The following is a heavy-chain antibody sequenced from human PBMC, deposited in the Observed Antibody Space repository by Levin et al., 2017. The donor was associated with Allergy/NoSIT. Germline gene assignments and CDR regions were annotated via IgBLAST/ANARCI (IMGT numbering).Heavy chain of an antibody. CDR2: VRDSGSI. V-gene: IGHV4-59*02. CDR3: ARGRWLQCLSY. CDR1: DDSVTGFY. J-gene: IGHJ4*02. Sequence: GSLRLSCTVSDDSVTGFYWSWVRQPPGKGLEWIGYVRDSGSINYNPSLKSRVTISLDTSKNQSSLKLNSVTAADTAVYFCARGRWLQCLSYWGQGSLVTVSS. D-gene: IGHD5-24*01.